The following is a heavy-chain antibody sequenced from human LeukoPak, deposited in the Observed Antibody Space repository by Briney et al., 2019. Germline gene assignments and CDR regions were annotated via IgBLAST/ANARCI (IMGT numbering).Heavy chain of an antibody. J-gene: IGHJ4*02. V-gene: IGHV4-59*01. CDR3: ARVDPDSSSTLEVFDY. CDR2: IYYSGST. Sequence: PSETLSLTCTVSGGSISSYYWSWIRQPPGKGLEWIGYIYYSGSTNYNPSLKSRVTISVDTSKNQFSLKLSSVTAADTAVYYCARVDPDSSSTLEVFDYWGQGTLVNVSS. D-gene: IGHD6-6*01. CDR1: GGSISSYY.